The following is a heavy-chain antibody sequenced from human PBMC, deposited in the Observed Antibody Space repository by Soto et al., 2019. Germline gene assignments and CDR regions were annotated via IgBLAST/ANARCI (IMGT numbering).Heavy chain of an antibody. V-gene: IGHV4-59*01. J-gene: IGHJ5*02. CDR2: IYYSGST. Sequence: SLTCTVSGGSISSYYWSWIRQPPGKGLEWIGYIYYSGSTNYNPSLKSRVTISVDTSKNQFSLKLSSVTAADTAVYYCARDSVAMVRGVIRGNWFDPWRQGTLVTVSS. CDR3: ARDSVAMVRGVIRGNWFDP. CDR1: GGSISSYY. D-gene: IGHD3-10*01.